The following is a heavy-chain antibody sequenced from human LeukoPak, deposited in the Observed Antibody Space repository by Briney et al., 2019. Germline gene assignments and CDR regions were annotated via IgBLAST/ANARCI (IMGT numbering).Heavy chain of an antibody. J-gene: IGHJ5*02. CDR3: ARDKLWFGELKFDP. Sequence: ASVKVSCKAFGYTFTSNYMHWVRQAPGQGPEWMGVISPSGGSTTYAQKFQGRVTLTRDMSTSTDYLELSSLRSEDTAVYYCARDKLWFGELKFDPWGQGTLVTVSS. V-gene: IGHV1-46*01. D-gene: IGHD3-10*01. CDR1: GYTFTSNY. CDR2: ISPSGGST.